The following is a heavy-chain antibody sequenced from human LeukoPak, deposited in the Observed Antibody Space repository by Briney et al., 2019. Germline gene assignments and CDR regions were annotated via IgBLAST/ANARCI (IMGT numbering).Heavy chain of an antibody. D-gene: IGHD6-13*01. J-gene: IGHJ4*02. CDR1: GFTFSSYA. V-gene: IGHV3-30-3*01. Sequence: PGWSLRLSCAASGFTFSSYAMHWVRQAPGKGLEWVAVISYDGSNKYYADSVKGRFTISRDNSKNTLYLQMNSLRAEDTAVYYCARDMDSSSWYYDYWGQGTLVTVSS. CDR2: ISYDGSNK. CDR3: ARDMDSSSWYYDY.